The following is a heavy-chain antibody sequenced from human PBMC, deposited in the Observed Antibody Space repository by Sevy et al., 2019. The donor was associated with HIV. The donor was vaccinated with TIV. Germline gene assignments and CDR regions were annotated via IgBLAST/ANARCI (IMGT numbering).Heavy chain of an antibody. D-gene: IGHD3-9*01. V-gene: IGHV5-51*01. CDR2: IYPGDSDT. CDR1: GYSFTSYW. CDR3: ARQPTFTIWDPLIDP. Sequence: GESLKISCKGSGYSFTSYWIGWVRQMPGKGLEWMGIIYPGDSDTRYSPSFQGQVTISADKSISTAYLQWSSLKASDTAMYYCARQPTFTIWDPLIDPWGQGTLVTVSS. J-gene: IGHJ5*02.